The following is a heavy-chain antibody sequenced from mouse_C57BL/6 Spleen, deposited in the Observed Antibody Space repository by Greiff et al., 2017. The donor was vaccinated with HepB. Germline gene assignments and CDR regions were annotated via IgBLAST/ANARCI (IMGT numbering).Heavy chain of an antibody. CDR3: ARSDYYGSSYWYFEV. CDR2: IYPGSGST. D-gene: IGHD1-1*01. V-gene: IGHV1-55*01. CDR1: GYTFTSYW. J-gene: IGHJ1*03. Sequence: QVQLQQPGAELVKPGASVKMSCKASGYTFTSYWITWVKQRPGQGLEWIGDIYPGSGSTNYNEKFKSKATLTVDTSSSTAYMQLSSLTSEDSAVYYCARSDYYGSSYWYFEVWGTGTTVTVSS.